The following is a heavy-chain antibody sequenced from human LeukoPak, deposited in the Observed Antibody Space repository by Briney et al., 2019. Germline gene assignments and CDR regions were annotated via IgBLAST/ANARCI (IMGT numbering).Heavy chain of an antibody. CDR3: ARAPRTSLLWFGELSALGYYYGMDV. V-gene: IGHV3-30-3*01. CDR1: GFTFSSYA. CDR2: ISYDGSNK. J-gene: IGHJ6*02. Sequence: GGSLRLSCAASGFTFSSYAMHWVRQAPGKGLEWVAVISYDGSNKYYADSVKGRFTISRDNSKNTLYLQMNSLRAEDTAVYYCARAPRTSLLWFGELSALGYYYGMDVWGQGTTVTVSS. D-gene: IGHD3-10*01.